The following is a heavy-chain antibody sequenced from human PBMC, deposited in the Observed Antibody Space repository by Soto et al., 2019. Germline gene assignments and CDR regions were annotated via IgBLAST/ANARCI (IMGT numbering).Heavy chain of an antibody. CDR3: ARGDIVVVVAATGGFDY. Sequence: ASVKVSCKASGYTFTGDYMHWVRQAPGEGLEWMGWINPNSGGTNYAQKFQGRVTMTRDTSISTAYMELSRLRSDDTAVYYCARGDIVVVVAATGGFDYWGQGTLVTVSS. D-gene: IGHD2-15*01. CDR2: INPNSGGT. V-gene: IGHV1-2*02. CDR1: GYTFTGDY. J-gene: IGHJ4*02.